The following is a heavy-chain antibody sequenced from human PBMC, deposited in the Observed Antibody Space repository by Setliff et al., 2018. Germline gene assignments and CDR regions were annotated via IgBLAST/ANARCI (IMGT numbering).Heavy chain of an antibody. D-gene: IGHD2-15*01. CDR1: GFTFSTYR. Sequence: GASVKVSCAASGFTFSTYRMHWVRQAPGKGLEWVAIIWDDGGYKYHADSVKGRFTISRDNSKNTLYLQMNSLRPEDTAVYYCARTCSGSGCYAGLESWGQGTPVTVSS. CDR3: ARTCSGSGCYAGLES. CDR2: IWDDGGYK. V-gene: IGHV3-33*08. J-gene: IGHJ4*02.